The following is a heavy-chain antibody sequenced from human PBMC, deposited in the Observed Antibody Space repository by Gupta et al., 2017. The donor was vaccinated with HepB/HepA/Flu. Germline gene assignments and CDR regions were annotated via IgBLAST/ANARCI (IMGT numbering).Heavy chain of an antibody. J-gene: IGHJ3*02. D-gene: IGHD3-10*01. CDR1: GFTFTNYA. Sequence: EVQLLESGGGLVQPGGSLRLSCGASGFTFTNYAMTWVRQAPGKGLEWISVVSGGDDRTYYADSVKGRFTISRDNSKNTLYLQMNSLRAEDTAIYHCAKAQKVTWVRYALDIWGQGTMVTVSS. CDR3: AKAQKVTWVRYALDI. V-gene: IGHV3-23*01. CDR2: VSGGDDRT.